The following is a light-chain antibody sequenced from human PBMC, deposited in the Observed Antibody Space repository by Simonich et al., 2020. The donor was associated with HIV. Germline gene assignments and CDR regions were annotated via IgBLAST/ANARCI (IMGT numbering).Light chain of an antibody. CDR3: SSYRSTNNVI. V-gene: IGLV2-14*03. Sequence: QSALTQPASVSGSPGQSITNSCTGTSSVSWYQQHPGKAPKLIIYDFTIRPSGVSNRFSGSKSGNTASLTISGLQAEDEADYYCSSYRSTNNVIFGGGTKLTVL. CDR1: SSV. CDR2: DFT. J-gene: IGLJ2*01.